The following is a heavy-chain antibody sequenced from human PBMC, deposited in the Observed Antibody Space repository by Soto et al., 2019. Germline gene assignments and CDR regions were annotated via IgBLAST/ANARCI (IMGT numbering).Heavy chain of an antibody. Sequence: GGSLRLSCAASGFTFSSYAMHWVRQAPGKGLEWVAVISYDGSNKYYADSVKGRFTISRDNSKNTLYLQMNSLRAEDTAVYYCARDVAAMPNYYFDYWGQGTLVTVSS. D-gene: IGHD2-2*01. V-gene: IGHV3-30-3*01. CDR3: ARDVAAMPNYYFDY. CDR1: GFTFSSYA. J-gene: IGHJ4*02. CDR2: ISYDGSNK.